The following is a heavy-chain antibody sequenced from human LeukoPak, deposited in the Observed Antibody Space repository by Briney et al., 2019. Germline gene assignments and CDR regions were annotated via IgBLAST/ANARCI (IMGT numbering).Heavy chain of an antibody. CDR1: GGTFSSYA. Sequence: GASVKVSCKASGGTFSSYAISWVRQAPGQGLEWMGRIIPILGIANYAQKFQGRVTITADKSTSTAYMELSSLRSEDTAVYYCARGHWGELPTYFDYWGQGTLVTVSS. CDR3: ARGHWGELPTYFDY. D-gene: IGHD1-26*01. J-gene: IGHJ4*02. CDR2: IIPILGIA. V-gene: IGHV1-69*04.